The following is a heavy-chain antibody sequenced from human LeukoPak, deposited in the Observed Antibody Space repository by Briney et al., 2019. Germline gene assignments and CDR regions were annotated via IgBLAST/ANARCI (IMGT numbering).Heavy chain of an antibody. D-gene: IGHD6-13*01. J-gene: IGHJ4*02. CDR2: ISGSGDST. CDR1: GFTFSTHA. Sequence: GGSLRLSCAASGFTFSTHAMSWVRQAPGKGLEWVSTISGSGDSTYYADSVKGRFTISRDNSKNTLYLQMNSLRAEDTAVYYCAKRGLSSSWSTTDYWGQGTLVTVSS. V-gene: IGHV3-23*01. CDR3: AKRGLSSSWSTTDY.